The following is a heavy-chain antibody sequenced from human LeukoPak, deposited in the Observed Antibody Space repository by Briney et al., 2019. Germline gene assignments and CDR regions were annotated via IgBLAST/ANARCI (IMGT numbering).Heavy chain of an antibody. D-gene: IGHD3-22*01. J-gene: IGHJ4*02. CDR3: AKDSDYYDRSGPIDY. V-gene: IGHV3-9*01. CDR1: GFTFDDYA. CDR2: IRWNSGSI. Sequence: GGSLRLSCAASGFTFDDYAMHWVRQAPGKGLEWVSGIRWNSGSIGYADSVKGRFTISRDNAKNSLYLQMNSLRAEDTALYYCAKDSDYYDRSGPIDYWGQGTLVTVSS.